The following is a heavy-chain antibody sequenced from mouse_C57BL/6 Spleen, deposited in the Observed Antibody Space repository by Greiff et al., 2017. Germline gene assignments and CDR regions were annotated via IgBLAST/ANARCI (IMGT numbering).Heavy chain of an antibody. CDR2: INPSTGGT. CDR3: ARKGDGNYNY. D-gene: IGHD2-1*01. Sequence: VQLQQSGPELVKPGASVKISCKASGYSFTGYYMNWVKQSPEKSLEWIGEINPSTGGTTYNQKFKAKATLTVDKSSSTAYMQLKSLTSEDSAVYYCARKGDGNYNYWGQGTSVTVSS. J-gene: IGHJ4*01. V-gene: IGHV1-42*01. CDR1: GYSFTGYY.